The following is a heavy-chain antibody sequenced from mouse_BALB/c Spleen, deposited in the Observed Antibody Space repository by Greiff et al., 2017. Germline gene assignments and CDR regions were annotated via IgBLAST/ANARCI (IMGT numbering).Heavy chain of an antibody. Sequence: EVKLMESGGGLVQPGGSLRLSCATSGFTFTDYYMSWVRQPPGKALEWLGFIRNKANGYTTEYSASVKGRFTISRDNSQSILYLQMNTLRAEDIATYYCARDIGCFDYWGQGTTLTVSS. J-gene: IGHJ2*01. V-gene: IGHV7-3*02. CDR1: GFTFTDYY. CDR2: IRNKANGYTT. CDR3: ARDIGCFDY.